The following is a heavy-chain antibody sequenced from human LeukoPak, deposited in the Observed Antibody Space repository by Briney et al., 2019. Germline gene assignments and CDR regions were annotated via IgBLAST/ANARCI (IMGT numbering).Heavy chain of an antibody. Sequence: ASVKVSCKTSGYSFSNYGISWVRQAPGQGLEWMGWISVYNGNTKSAQRVQGRITMTTDTSTSTAYMELRSLRSDDTAVYYCATSPREIIGAYYWGRGTLITVPS. CDR2: ISVYNGNT. D-gene: IGHD4/OR15-4a*01. V-gene: IGHV1-18*01. CDR1: GYSFSNYG. CDR3: ATSPREIIGAYY. J-gene: IGHJ4*02.